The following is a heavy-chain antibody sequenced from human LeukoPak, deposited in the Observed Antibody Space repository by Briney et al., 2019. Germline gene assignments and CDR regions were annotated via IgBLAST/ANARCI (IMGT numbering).Heavy chain of an antibody. Sequence: SETLSLTCTVSGGSISSSSYYWGWIRQPPGKRVEWIGSIYYSGSTYYNPSLKSRVTISVDTSKNQFSLKLSSVTAADTAVYYCARGFPVTRGYSYGPIDYWGQGTLVTVSS. J-gene: IGHJ4*02. CDR2: IYYSGST. CDR3: ARGFPVTRGYSYGPIDY. D-gene: IGHD5-18*01. V-gene: IGHV4-39*01. CDR1: GGSISSSSYY.